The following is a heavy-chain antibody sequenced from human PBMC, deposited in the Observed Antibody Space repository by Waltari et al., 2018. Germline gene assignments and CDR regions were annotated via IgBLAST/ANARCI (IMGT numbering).Heavy chain of an antibody. CDR1: GFTVSDTY. CDR2: FFGTGNT. J-gene: IGHJ3*01. Sequence: EVQVVESGGDLIQPGGSLRLSCAASGFTVSDTYMTWVRQAPGKGLDWFATFFGTGNTHYADSVRGRFTISRDSSRNSVYLQMDNLRAEDTATYYCARVTVVARVSDVFDVWGQGTMITVSS. V-gene: IGHV3-53*01. D-gene: IGHD6-6*01. CDR3: ARVTVVARVSDVFDV.